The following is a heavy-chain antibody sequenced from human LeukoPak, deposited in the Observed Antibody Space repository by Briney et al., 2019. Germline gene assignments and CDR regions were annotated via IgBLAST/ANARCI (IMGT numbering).Heavy chain of an antibody. CDR2: INTDGSST. Sequence: PGGSLRLSCAASGFTFSSYWMHWVRQAPGKGLVWVSRINTDGSSTSYADSVKGRFTISRDNAKNTLYLQMNSLRAEDTAVYYCAKLSSTSGRGPFQHWGQGTLVTVSS. J-gene: IGHJ1*01. CDR3: AKLSSTSGRGPFQH. CDR1: GFTFSSYW. D-gene: IGHD2-2*01. V-gene: IGHV3-74*01.